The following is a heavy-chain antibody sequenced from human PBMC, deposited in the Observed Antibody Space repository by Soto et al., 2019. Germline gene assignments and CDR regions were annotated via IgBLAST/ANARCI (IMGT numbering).Heavy chain of an antibody. J-gene: IGHJ6*02. CDR1: GASISSYY. CDR3: ATGFGEFSLFYGMDV. Sequence: SETLSLTCTVSGASISSYYWSWIRQPPGKGLEWIGYTYYSGSTYYNPSLRSRVTVSVDTSKNQSSLKVNSVTAADTAVYYCATGFGEFSLFYGMDVWGQGTTVTVSS. V-gene: IGHV4-59*08. D-gene: IGHD3-10*01. CDR2: TYYSGST.